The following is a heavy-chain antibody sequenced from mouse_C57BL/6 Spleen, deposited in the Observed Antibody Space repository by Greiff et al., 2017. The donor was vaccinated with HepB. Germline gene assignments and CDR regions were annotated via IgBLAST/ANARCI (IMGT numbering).Heavy chain of an antibody. J-gene: IGHJ3*01. D-gene: IGHD2-4*01. V-gene: IGHV5-17*01. CDR1: GFTFSDYG. CDR3: AISYDYDGAWFAY. Sequence: EVKLMESGGGLVKPGGSLKLSCAASGFTFSDYGMHWVRQAPEKGLEWVAYISSGSSTIYYADTVKGRFTISRDNAKNTLFLQMTSLRSEDTAMYYCAISYDYDGAWFAYWGQGTLVTVSA. CDR2: ISSGSSTI.